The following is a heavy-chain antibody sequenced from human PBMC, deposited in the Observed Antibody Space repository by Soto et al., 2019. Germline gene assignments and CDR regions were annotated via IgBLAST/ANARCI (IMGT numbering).Heavy chain of an antibody. V-gene: IGHV5-51*01. J-gene: IGHJ3*02. Sequence: GXSLKISCKGSGYSVTSYWIGWVRQMPGKGLDWIRIIYPGDSDTRYSPSFQGQVTISADKSISTAYLKWSSLKASDTAMYYCPRHLGTVKDKAAFDIWGQGTMVTVSS. CDR1: GYSVTSYW. CDR3: PRHLGTVKDKAAFDI. D-gene: IGHD4-17*01. CDR2: IYPGDSDT.